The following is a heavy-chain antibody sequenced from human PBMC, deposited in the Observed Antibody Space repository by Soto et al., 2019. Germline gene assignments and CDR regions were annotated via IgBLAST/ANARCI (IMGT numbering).Heavy chain of an antibody. V-gene: IGHV1-18*01. D-gene: IGHD2-15*01. CDR1: GYTFTSYG. CDR2: ISAYNGNT. Sequence: ASVKVSCKASGYTFTSYGISWVRQAPGQGLEWMGWISAYNGNTNYAQKLQGRVPMTTDTSTSTAYMELRSLRSDDTAVYYCARGYRYYYCYYMDVWGKGTTVTVSS. CDR3: ARGYRYYYCYYMDV. J-gene: IGHJ6*03.